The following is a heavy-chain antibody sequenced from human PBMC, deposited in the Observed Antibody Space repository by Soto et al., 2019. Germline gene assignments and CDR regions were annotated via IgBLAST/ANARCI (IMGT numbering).Heavy chain of an antibody. CDR2: IYYSGST. J-gene: IGHJ5*02. CDR3: ARDCIAAAGRGWFDP. D-gene: IGHD6-13*01. V-gene: IGHV4-31*03. Sequence: QVQLQESGPGLVKPSQTLSLTCTVSGGSISSGGYYWSWIRQHPGKGLEWIGYIYYSGSTYYNPSLKRRVNISVDTSKNQFSLKLSSVTAADTAVYYCARDCIAAAGRGWFDPWGQGTLVTVSS. CDR1: GGSISSGGYY.